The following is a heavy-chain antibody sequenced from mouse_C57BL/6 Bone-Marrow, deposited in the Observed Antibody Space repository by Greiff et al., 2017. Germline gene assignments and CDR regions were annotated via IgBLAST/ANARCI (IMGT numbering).Heavy chain of an antibody. CDR1: GYTFTSYW. CDR3: ARAFYYAAMDY. J-gene: IGHJ4*01. CDR2: INPSNGGT. V-gene: IGHV1-53*01. Sequence: QVHVKQPGTELVKPGASVKLSCKASGYTFTSYWMHWVKQRPGQGLEWIGNINPSNGGTNYNEKFKSKATLTVDKSSSTAYMQLSSLTSEDSAVYYCARAFYYAAMDYWGQGTSVTVSS. D-gene: IGHD1-1*01.